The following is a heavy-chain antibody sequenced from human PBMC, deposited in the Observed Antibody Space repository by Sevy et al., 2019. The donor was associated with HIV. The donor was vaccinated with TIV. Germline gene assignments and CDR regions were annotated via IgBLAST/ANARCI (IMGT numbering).Heavy chain of an antibody. CDR3: ARDAGASTVTMDF. V-gene: IGHV3-48*03. J-gene: IGHJ4*03. D-gene: IGHD3-10*01. Sequence: GGSLRLSCAASGFTFTNYVMNWVRQAPGKGLEWVSYIRPSGSPIYYADSVKGRFTISRDKASKSLYLQMNSLRADDTGLYYCARDAGASTVTMDFWGQGTLVTVSS. CDR2: IRPSGSPI. CDR1: GFTFTNYV.